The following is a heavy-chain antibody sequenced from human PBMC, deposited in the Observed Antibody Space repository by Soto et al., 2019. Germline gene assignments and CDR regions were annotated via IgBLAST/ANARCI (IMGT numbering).Heavy chain of an antibody. Sequence: ASVKVSCKASGYTFTSYGISWVRQAPGQGLEWMGCISAYNDNTNSAQKLQGRVTTTTDTSTSTPYMELRSLSSDDTAVYYCGRDLGLTAVSLYHYTMDVSGHGTTVTVSS. J-gene: IGHJ6*02. V-gene: IGHV1-18*04. CDR2: ISAYNDNT. CDR3: GRDLGLTAVSLYHYTMDV. D-gene: IGHD4-4*01. CDR1: GYTFTSYG.